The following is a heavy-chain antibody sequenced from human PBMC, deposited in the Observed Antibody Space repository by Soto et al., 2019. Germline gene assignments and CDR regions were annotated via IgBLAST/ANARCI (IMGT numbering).Heavy chain of an antibody. V-gene: IGHV4-34*01. J-gene: IGHJ4*02. CDR2: INHSGST. Sequence: SETLSLTCAVYGGSFSGYYWSWIRQSPGKGLEWIGEINHSGSTNYNPSLKSRVTISVDTSKNQFSLKLSSVTAADTAVYYCARILAAAGNFDYWGQGTLVTVSS. CDR1: GGSFSGYY. D-gene: IGHD6-13*01. CDR3: ARILAAAGNFDY.